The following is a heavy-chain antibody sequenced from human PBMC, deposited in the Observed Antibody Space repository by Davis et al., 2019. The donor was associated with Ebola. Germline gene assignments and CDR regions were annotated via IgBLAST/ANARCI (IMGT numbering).Heavy chain of an antibody. CDR2: IWYDGSYE. D-gene: IGHD3-3*01. CDR1: GFTFNSYG. CDR3: ARGDFWSSSPQAAS. V-gene: IGHV3-33*01. J-gene: IGHJ5*02. Sequence: PGGSLRLSCAASGFTFNSYGMHWVRQAPGKGLEWVAVIWYDGSYEYYADSVKGRFTISRDNSKNTLYLQMNSRRAEDTAVYYCARGDFWSSSPQAASWGQGTLVTVSS.